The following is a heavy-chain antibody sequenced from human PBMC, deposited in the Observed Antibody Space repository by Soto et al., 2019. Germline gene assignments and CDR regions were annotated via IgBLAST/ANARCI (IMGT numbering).Heavy chain of an antibody. CDR3: ARGRYSSGWYAPRY. J-gene: IGHJ4*02. Sequence: QVQLVESGGGVVQPGRSLRLSCAASGFTFSSYGMHWVRQAPGKGLAWVAVIWYDGSNKYYADSVKGRFTISRDNSKNTLYLQMNSLRAEDTAVYYCARGRYSSGWYAPRYWGQGTLVTVSS. D-gene: IGHD6-19*01. CDR1: GFTFSSYG. CDR2: IWYDGSNK. V-gene: IGHV3-33*01.